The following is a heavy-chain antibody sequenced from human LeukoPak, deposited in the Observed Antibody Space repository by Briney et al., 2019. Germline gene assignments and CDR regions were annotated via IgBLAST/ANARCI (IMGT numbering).Heavy chain of an antibody. Sequence: GGSLRLSCAFTFGFYWMTWVRQAPGKGLEWVAKINPDGSEKYYAGSVRGRFTISRDNAKNSLYLEMNSLWAEDAAVYYCARHFNQGFDPWGQGTLVTVSP. D-gene: IGHD3-3*02. V-gene: IGHV3-7*05. J-gene: IGHJ5*02. CDR1: TFGFYW. CDR3: ARHFNQGFDP. CDR2: INPDGSEK.